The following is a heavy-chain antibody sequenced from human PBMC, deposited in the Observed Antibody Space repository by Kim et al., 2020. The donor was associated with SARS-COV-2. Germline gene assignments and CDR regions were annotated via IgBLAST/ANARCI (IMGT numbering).Heavy chain of an antibody. CDR2: ISFSGTYI. J-gene: IGHJ6*02. V-gene: IGHV3-21*01. Sequence: GGSLRLSCAASRFTFPTYHMNWVRQAPGKGLEWVSSISFSGTYIYYADSVRGRFTISRDNAKDPLSLQMNSLRAEDTGVYYCARFDGNGLDVWGQGTTV. D-gene: IGHD3-9*01. CDR3: ARFDGNGLDV. CDR1: RFTFPTYH.